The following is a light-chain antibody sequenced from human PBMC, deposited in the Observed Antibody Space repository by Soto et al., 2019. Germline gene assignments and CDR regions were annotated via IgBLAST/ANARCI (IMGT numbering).Light chain of an antibody. CDR2: LKSDGSH. J-gene: IGLJ3*02. Sequence: QSVLTQSPSASASLGASVKLTCTLSSGHSSYAIAWHQQKPEKGTRYLMKLKSDGSHSKGDGIPDRFSGSSSGAERYLTISGLQSEDEADYYCQTWGTGPWVFGGGTKLTVL. V-gene: IGLV4-69*01. CDR1: SGHSSYA. CDR3: QTWGTGPWV.